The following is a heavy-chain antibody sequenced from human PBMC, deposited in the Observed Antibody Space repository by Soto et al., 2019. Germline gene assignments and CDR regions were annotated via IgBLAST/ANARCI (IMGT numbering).Heavy chain of an antibody. D-gene: IGHD3-10*01. CDR2: LSGSGGST. V-gene: IGHV3-23*01. CDR1: GFTFSSYA. Sequence: EVQLLESGGGLVQPGGSLRLSCAASGFTFSSYAMSWVRQAPGKGLEWVSALSGSGGSTYYADSVTGRFTISRDNSKNTLYLQMNSLRPEDTAVYYCAKDRQWFGELVFDYWGQGTLVTVSS. J-gene: IGHJ4*02. CDR3: AKDRQWFGELVFDY.